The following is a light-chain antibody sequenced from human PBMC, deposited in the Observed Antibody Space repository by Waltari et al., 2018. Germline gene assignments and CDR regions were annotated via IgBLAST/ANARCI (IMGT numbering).Light chain of an antibody. V-gene: IGKV1-9*01. Sequence: IQLTQSPSSLSASVGDRVTITCRASQGVSTYLAWYQHKPGRAPKLLISAASTLQSGVPSRFSASGSGTDFTLTINSLQPQDFATYYCQQFNNYPYTFGQGTRLEIQ. CDR1: QGVSTY. CDR2: AAS. CDR3: QQFNNYPYT. J-gene: IGKJ5*01.